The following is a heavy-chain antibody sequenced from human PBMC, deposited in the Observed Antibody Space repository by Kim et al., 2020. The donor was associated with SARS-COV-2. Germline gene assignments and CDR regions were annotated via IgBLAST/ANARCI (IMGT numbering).Heavy chain of an antibody. Sequence: GGSLRLSCAASGFTFDDYAMHWVRQAPGKGLEWVSLISGDGGSTYYADSVKGRFTISRDNSKNSLYLQMNSLRTEDTALYYCAKDRAEVELRWRDAFDIWGQGTMVTVSS. CDR1: GFTFDDYA. CDR3: AKDRAEVELRWRDAFDI. CDR2: ISGDGGST. J-gene: IGHJ3*02. D-gene: IGHD1-7*01. V-gene: IGHV3-43*02.